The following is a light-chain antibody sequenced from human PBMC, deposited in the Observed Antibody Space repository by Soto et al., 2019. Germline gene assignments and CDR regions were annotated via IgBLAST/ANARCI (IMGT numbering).Light chain of an antibody. V-gene: IGKV3-20*01. CDR2: AAS. CDR1: HSINTSF. J-gene: IGKJ2*01. CDR3: QQYVSLPVT. Sequence: EIVLTQSPGTLSLSPGDRATLSCRASHSINTSFLAWFQQKPGQAPRLLIYAASTRATGIPDRFSGSASETDFTLTISRLEPEDFALYYCQQYVSLPVTFGQGTKVDIK.